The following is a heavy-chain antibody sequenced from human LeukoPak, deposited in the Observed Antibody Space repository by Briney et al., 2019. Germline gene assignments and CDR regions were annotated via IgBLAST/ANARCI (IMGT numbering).Heavy chain of an antibody. V-gene: IGHV4-34*01. J-gene: IGHJ3*02. CDR1: GGSFSGYY. CDR2: INHSGST. Sequence: SETLSLTCAVYGGSFSGYYWSWIRQPPGKGLEWIGEINHSGSTNYNPSLKSRVTISVDTSKNQFSLKLSSVTAADTAVYYCARRQGGYFDWLHREVASDIWGQGTMVTVSS. CDR3: ARRQGGYFDWLHREVASDI. D-gene: IGHD3-9*01.